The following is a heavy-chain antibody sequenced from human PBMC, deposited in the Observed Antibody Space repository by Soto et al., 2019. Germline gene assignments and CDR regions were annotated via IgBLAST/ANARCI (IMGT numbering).Heavy chain of an antibody. CDR1: GFTFSSYG. D-gene: IGHD3-9*01. Sequence: PGGSLRLSCAASGFTFSSYGMHWVHQAPGKGLEWVAVIWYDGSNKYYADSVKGRFTISRDNSKNTLYLQMNSLRAEDTAVYYCASDILTGGSVLNWFDPWGQGTLVTVSS. CDR3: ASDILTGGSVLNWFDP. J-gene: IGHJ5*02. V-gene: IGHV3-33*01. CDR2: IWYDGSNK.